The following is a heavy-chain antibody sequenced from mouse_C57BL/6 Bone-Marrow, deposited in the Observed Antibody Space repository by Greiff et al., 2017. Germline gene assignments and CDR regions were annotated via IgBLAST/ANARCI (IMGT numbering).Heavy chain of an antibody. CDR3: AREGVSTTVPWYFDV. V-gene: IGHV1-64*01. CDR2: IHPNSGST. J-gene: IGHJ1*03. D-gene: IGHD1-1*01. Sequence: QVQLQQPGAELVKPGASVKLSCKASGYTFTSYWMHWVKQRPGQGLEWIGMIHPNSGSTNYNEKFKSKATLTVDKSSSTAYMQLSSLTSEDSAVYYCAREGVSTTVPWYFDVWGTGTTVTVSS. CDR1: GYTFTSYW.